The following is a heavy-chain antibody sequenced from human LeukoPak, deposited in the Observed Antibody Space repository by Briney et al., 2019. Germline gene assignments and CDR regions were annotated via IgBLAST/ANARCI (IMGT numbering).Heavy chain of an antibody. CDR2: ISSSGSTR. V-gene: IGHV3-11*01. CDR1: EFSASNYW. Sequence: GGSLRLSCVVSEFSASNYWMSWVRQAPGKGLEWVSYISSSGSTRYYADSVKGRFIISRDNAKNSLYLQMNSLRAEDTAVYYCARDGDYYDSSGYFWPWGQGTLVTVSS. D-gene: IGHD3-22*01. J-gene: IGHJ5*02. CDR3: ARDGDYYDSSGYFWP.